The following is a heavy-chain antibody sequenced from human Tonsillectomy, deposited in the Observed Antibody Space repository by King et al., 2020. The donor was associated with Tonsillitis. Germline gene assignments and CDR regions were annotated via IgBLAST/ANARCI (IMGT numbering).Heavy chain of an antibody. CDR1: GGSFSGYY. CDR3: ASYHWSGGSCYPSFDY. D-gene: IGHD2-15*01. CDR2: INHSGST. J-gene: IGHJ4*02. Sequence: QLQQWGAGLLKPSETLSLTCAVYGGSFSGYYWSWIRQPPGKGLEWIGEINHSGSTNYNPSLKSRVTISVDTSKNQFSLKLSSVTAADTAVYYCASYHWSGGSCYPSFDYWGQGTLVTVSS. V-gene: IGHV4-34*01.